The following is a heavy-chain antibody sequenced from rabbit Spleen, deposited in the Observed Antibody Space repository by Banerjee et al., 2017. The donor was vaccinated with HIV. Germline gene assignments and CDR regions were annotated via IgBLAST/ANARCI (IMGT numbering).Heavy chain of an antibody. Sequence: QEQLEESGGGLVKPEGSLTLTCTASEVSFSSYYYICWVRQAPGKGLEWIACIYSGDGSADYATWVNGRFTISRSTSLNTVFLQMTSLTAADTATYFCARSGSSGGWVYNLWGQGTLVTVS. J-gene: IGHJ3*01. D-gene: IGHD1-1*01. CDR1: EVSFSSYYY. CDR2: IYSGDGSA. V-gene: IGHV1S43*01. CDR3: ARSGSSGGWVYNL.